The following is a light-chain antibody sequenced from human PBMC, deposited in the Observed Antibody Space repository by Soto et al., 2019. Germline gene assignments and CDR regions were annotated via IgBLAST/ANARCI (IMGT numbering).Light chain of an antibody. CDR3: QQRSNWPPVT. J-gene: IGKJ4*01. CDR2: DAS. CDR1: QSISRS. V-gene: IGKV3-11*01. Sequence: IVLTQSPAILSVSPGERATLSCRASQSISRSLAWYQQKPGQAPRLLIYDASNRASGIPARFSGSGSGTDFTLTISSLDPEDFAVYYCQQRSNWPPVTFGGGTKVDIK.